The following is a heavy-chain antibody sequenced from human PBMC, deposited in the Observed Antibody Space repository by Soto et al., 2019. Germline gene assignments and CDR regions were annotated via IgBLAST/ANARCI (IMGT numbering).Heavy chain of an antibody. CDR1: GFTFSSYA. J-gene: IGHJ4*02. Sequence: EVQLLESGGGLVQPGGSLRLSCAASGFTFSSYAMSWVRQAPGKGLEWVSAISGSGSSTYYADSVKGRFTISRDNSKNTLYLQMNSLRAEDTAVYYCAKSPYSSSWYDYWGQGTLVTVSS. CDR2: ISGSGSST. V-gene: IGHV3-23*01. D-gene: IGHD6-13*01. CDR3: AKSPYSSSWYDY.